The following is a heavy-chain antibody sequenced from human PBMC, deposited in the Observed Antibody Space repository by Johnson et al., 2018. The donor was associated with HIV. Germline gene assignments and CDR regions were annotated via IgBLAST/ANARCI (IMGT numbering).Heavy chain of an antibody. CDR2: IRYDGSDK. V-gene: IGHV3-30*02. J-gene: IGHJ3*02. D-gene: IGHD1-26*01. CDR1: GFTFSSYA. Sequence: QMQLVESGGGLVKPGGSLRLSCAASGFTFSSYAIHWVRQAPGKGLEWVSFIRYDGSDKYYADSVKGRFTISRDNSKNTLYLQMNSLRAEDTAVYYCARVGADAFDIWGQGTMVTVSS. CDR3: ARVGADAFDI.